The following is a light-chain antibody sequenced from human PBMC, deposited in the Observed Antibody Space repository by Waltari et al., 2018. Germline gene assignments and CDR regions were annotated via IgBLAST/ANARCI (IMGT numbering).Light chain of an antibody. Sequence: DIQMTQSHSTLSASVGDRVTITCRASQSISSWLAWYQQKPGKAPKLLIYKASSLESGVPSRFSGSGSGTEFTLTISSLQPDDFATYYCRQYNSYPWTFGQGTKVEIK. CDR1: QSISSW. CDR2: KAS. J-gene: IGKJ1*01. CDR3: RQYNSYPWT. V-gene: IGKV1-5*03.